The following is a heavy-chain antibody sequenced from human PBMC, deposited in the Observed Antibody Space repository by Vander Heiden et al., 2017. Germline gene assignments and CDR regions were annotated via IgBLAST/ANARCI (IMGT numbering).Heavy chain of an antibody. CDR2: IYYSGST. CDR1: GGSISSSSYY. CDR3: AGHRAWQSDYPAFGLFDY. D-gene: IGHD4-17*01. Sequence: QLQLQESGPGLVKPSETLSLPCTVSGGSISSSSYYWGWIRQPPGKGLEWIGSIYYSGSTYYNPSLKSRVTISVDPSKNQFSLKLSSVTAAETALYYCAGHRAWQSDYPAFGLFDYWGQGTLVTVSS. J-gene: IGHJ4*02. V-gene: IGHV4-39*01.